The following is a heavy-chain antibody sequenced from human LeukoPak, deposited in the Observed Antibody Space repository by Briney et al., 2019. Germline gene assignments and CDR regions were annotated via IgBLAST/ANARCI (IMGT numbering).Heavy chain of an antibody. CDR2: IIPILGIA. Sequence: SVKVSCKASGGTFSSYAISWVRQAPGQGLEWMGRIIPILGIANYAQKFQGRVTITADKSTSTAYMEPSSLRSEDTAVYYCVSPFSSGWPFDYWGQGTLVTVSS. J-gene: IGHJ4*02. V-gene: IGHV1-69*04. CDR1: GGTFSSYA. CDR3: VSPFSSGWPFDY. D-gene: IGHD6-19*01.